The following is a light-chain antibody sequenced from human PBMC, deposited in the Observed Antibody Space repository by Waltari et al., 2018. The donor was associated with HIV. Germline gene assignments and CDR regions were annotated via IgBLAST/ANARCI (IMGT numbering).Light chain of an antibody. V-gene: IGKV3-20*01. Sequence: DIVLTQSPGTLSLSPGESATLSCRASQSVSSSYLAWYQQKPGQAPRLLIYGASSRATGIPDRVSGSGSGTDFTLTISRLEPEDFAVYYCQQYGSSLGQGTKLEIK. CDR2: GAS. CDR1: QSVSSSY. J-gene: IGKJ2*01. CDR3: QQYGSS.